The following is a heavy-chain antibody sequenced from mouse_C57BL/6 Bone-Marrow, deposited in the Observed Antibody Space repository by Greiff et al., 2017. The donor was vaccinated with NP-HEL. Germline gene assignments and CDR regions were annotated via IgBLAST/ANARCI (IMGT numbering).Heavy chain of an antibody. CDR2: IHPNSGST. CDR1: GYTFTSYW. D-gene: IGHD3-3*01. V-gene: IGHV1-64*01. Sequence: QVQLQQPGAELVKPGASVKLSCKASGYTFTSYWMHWVKQRPGQGLEWIGMIHPNSGSTNYNEKFKSKATLTVDKSSSTAYMQLSSLTSEDSAVNYCASLGSPSYWYFDVWGTGTTVTVSS. CDR3: ASLGSPSYWYFDV. J-gene: IGHJ1*03.